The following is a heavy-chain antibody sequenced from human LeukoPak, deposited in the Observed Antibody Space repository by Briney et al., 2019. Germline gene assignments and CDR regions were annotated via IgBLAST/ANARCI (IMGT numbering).Heavy chain of an antibody. CDR1: GGSISSSSYY. V-gene: IGHV4-39*01. D-gene: IGHD3-9*01. J-gene: IGHJ1*01. Sequence: SETLSLTCTVSGGSISSSSYYWGWIRQPPGKGLEWIGSIYYSGSTYYNPSLKSRVTISVDTSKNQFSLKLSSVTAADTAVYYCAIRYYDILTGYYPAEYFQHWGQGTLVTVSS. CDR3: AIRYYDILTGYYPAEYFQH. CDR2: IYYSGST.